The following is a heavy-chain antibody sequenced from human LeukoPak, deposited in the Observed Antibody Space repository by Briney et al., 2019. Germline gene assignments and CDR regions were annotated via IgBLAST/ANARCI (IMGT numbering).Heavy chain of an antibody. CDR3: AKGTYDFWSGSDY. CDR1: GFTFSSYA. Sequence: GGSLRLSCSASGFTFSSYAMSWVRQAPGKGLEWVSAISGSGGSTYYADSVKGRFTISRDNSKNTLYLQMNSLRAEDTAVYYCAKGTYDFWSGSDYWGQGTLVTVSS. D-gene: IGHD3-3*01. V-gene: IGHV3-23*01. J-gene: IGHJ4*02. CDR2: ISGSGGST.